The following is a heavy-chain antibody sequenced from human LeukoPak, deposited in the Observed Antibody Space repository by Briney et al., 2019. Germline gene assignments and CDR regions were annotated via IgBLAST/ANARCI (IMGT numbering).Heavy chain of an antibody. Sequence: GGSLRLSCAASGFTFSSYGMHWVRQAPGKRLEWVAVTSYDGRDKKYADSEKGRFTISRDNSKNTLYMQMNSLRAEDTAVYYCARVRSGSYNWFDPWGQGTLVTVSS. J-gene: IGHJ5*02. V-gene: IGHV3-30*03. CDR3: ARVRSGSYNWFDP. D-gene: IGHD1-26*01. CDR1: GFTFSSYG. CDR2: TSYDGRDK.